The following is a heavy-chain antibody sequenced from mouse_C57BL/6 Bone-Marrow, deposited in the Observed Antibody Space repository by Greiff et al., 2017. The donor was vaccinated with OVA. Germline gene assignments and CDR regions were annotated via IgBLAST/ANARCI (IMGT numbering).Heavy chain of an antibody. J-gene: IGHJ3*01. D-gene: IGHD2-3*01. CDR1: GFSFNTYA. CDR2: IRSKSNNYAT. V-gene: IGHV10-1*01. CDR3: VRDGYYFSAWFAY. Sequence: EVKVEESGGGLVQPKGSLKLSCAASGFSFNTYAMNWVRQAPGKGLEWVARIRSKSNNYATYYADSVKDRFTISRVDSESMLYLQMNNLKTEDTAMYYCVRDGYYFSAWFAYWGQGTLVTVSA.